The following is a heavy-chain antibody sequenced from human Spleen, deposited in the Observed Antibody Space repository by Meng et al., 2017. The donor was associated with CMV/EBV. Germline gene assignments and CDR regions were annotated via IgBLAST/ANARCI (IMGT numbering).Heavy chain of an antibody. CDR2: IYYSGST. J-gene: IGHJ4*02. V-gene: IGHV4-39*07. CDR3: AREDEQQLPFDY. CDR1: GGSISGSSYY. Sequence: SETLSLTCTVSGGSISGSSYYWGWIRQPPGKGLEWIGSIYYSGSTYYNPSLKSRVTISVDTSKNQFSLKLSSVTAADTAVYYCAREDEQQLPFDYWGQGTLVTVSS. D-gene: IGHD6-13*01.